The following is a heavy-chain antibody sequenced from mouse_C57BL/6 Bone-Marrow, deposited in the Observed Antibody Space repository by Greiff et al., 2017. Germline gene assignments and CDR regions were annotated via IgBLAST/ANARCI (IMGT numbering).Heavy chain of an antibody. Sequence: QVQLQQSGAELVRPGASVTLSCKASGYTFTDYEMHWVKQTPVHGLEWIGAIDPETGGTAYNQKFKGKAILTADKSSSTAYMELRSLTSEDSAVYYCTNSITTPVRAMDYWGQGTSVTVSS. CDR1: GYTFTDYE. J-gene: IGHJ4*01. D-gene: IGHD1-1*01. CDR3: TNSITTPVRAMDY. CDR2: IDPETGGT. V-gene: IGHV1-15*01.